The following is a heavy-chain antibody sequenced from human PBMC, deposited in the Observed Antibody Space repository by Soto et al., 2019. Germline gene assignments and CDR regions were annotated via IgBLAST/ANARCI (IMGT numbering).Heavy chain of an antibody. Sequence: QVQLVQSGAEVKKPGASVKVSCKASGYTFTSYYMHWVRQAPGQGLEWMGIINPSGGSTSYAQKFQGRVTMTRDTSTSTVYMELSSLRSEDTPVYYCARDYYRCRFDPWGQGTLVTVSS. CDR3: ARDYYRCRFDP. D-gene: IGHD3-10*01. J-gene: IGHJ5*02. CDR2: INPSGGST. CDR1: GYTFTSYY. V-gene: IGHV1-46*01.